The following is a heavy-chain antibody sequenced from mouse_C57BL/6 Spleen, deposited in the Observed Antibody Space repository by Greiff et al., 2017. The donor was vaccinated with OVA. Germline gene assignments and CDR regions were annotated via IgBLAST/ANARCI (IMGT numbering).Heavy chain of an antibody. J-gene: IGHJ3*01. D-gene: IGHD2-4*01. V-gene: IGHV1-82*01. CDR3: ARWRDYGAY. CDR2: IYPGDGDT. CDR1: GYAFSSSW. Sequence: QVQLQQSGPELVKPGASVKISCKASGYAFSSSWMNWVKQRPGKGLEWIGRIYPGDGDTNYNGKFKGKATLTADKSSSTAYMQLSSLTSEDSAVYFCARWRDYGAYWGQGTLVTVSA.